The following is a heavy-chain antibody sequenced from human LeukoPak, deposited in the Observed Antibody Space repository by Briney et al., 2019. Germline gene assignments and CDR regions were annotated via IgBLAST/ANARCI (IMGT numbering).Heavy chain of an antibody. CDR2: ISSSSSYI. Sequence: GGSLRLSCAASGFTFSSYGMHWVRQAPGKGLEWVSSISSSSSYIYYADSVKGRFTISRDNAKNSLYLQMNSLRAEDTAVYYCAREYYDILTGYYDYIFDYWGQGTLVTVSS. CDR3: AREYYDILTGYYDYIFDY. J-gene: IGHJ4*02. V-gene: IGHV3-21*01. CDR1: GFTFSSYG. D-gene: IGHD3-9*01.